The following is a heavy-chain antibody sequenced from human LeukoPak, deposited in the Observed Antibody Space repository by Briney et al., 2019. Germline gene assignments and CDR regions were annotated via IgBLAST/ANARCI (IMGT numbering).Heavy chain of an antibody. CDR3: ARQGSGSRAAFDY. V-gene: IGHV4-59*08. CDR1: GGSISTLY. J-gene: IGHJ4*02. D-gene: IGHD1-26*01. CDR2: IYYSEIT. Sequence: TASETLSLTCTVYGGSISTLYWRWVRQQAGKGMGWHGYIYYSEITNYNPSLKSRVTISVDTSKHQFSLKLSSVTAADTAVYYCARQGSGSRAAFDYLGQGTLVTVSS.